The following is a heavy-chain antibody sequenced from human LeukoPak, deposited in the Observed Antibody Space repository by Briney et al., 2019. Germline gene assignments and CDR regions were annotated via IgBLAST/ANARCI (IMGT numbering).Heavy chain of an antibody. V-gene: IGHV3-48*01. CDR3: ARAISYGPGYYYYYMDV. CDR1: GFTFSSYS. Sequence: GGSLRLSXAASGFTFSSYSMNWVRQAPGKGLEWVSYISSSCSTIYYADSVKGRFTISRDNAKNSLYLQMNSLRAEDTAVYYCARAISYGPGYYYYYMDVWGKGTTVTVSS. D-gene: IGHD5-18*01. J-gene: IGHJ6*03. CDR2: ISSSCSTI.